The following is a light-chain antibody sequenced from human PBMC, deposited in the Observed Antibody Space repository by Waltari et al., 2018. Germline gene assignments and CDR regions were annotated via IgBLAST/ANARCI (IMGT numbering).Light chain of an antibody. Sequence: EIVLTQSPATLSLSPGERATLSCRASQSVSSSLAWYHQKPGQAPRHLIYDASDRATGSPAIFSGSGSGTDFTLTISSLQPEDFAVYYCQQRSSRPATFGPGTKLEIK. CDR1: QSVSSS. J-gene: IGKJ2*01. CDR3: QQRSSRPAT. V-gene: IGKV3-11*01. CDR2: DAS.